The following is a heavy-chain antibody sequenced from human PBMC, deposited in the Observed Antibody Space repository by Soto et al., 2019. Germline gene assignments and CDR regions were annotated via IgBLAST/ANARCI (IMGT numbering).Heavy chain of an antibody. Sequence: QVQLVQSGAEVKKPGASEKVSCKASGYTFTSYGISWVRQAPGQGLEWMGWISAYNGNTNYAQKLQGRVTMTTDTSTSTAYMELRSLRSDDTAVYYCARAALGYCSGGSCYRRAFDIWGQGTMVTVSS. V-gene: IGHV1-18*01. CDR3: ARAALGYCSGGSCYRRAFDI. J-gene: IGHJ3*02. D-gene: IGHD2-15*01. CDR2: ISAYNGNT. CDR1: GYTFTSYG.